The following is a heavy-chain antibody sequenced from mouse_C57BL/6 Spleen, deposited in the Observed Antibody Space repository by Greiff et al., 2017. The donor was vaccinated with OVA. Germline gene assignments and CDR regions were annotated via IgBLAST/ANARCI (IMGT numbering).Heavy chain of an antibody. V-gene: IGHV1-54*01. CDR2: INPGSGGT. CDR1: GYAFTHYL. Sequence: VQRVESGAELVRPGTSVKVSCKASGYAFTHYLIEWVKQRPGQGLEWIGVINPGSGGTNYNEKFKGKATLTADKSSSTADMQLSSLTSEDAAVYFCARGGDSEDYWGQGTTLTVSS. J-gene: IGHJ2*01. CDR3: ARGGDSEDY.